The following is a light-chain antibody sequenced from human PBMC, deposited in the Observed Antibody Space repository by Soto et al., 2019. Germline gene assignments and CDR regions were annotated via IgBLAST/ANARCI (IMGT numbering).Light chain of an antibody. CDR1: QSVYTY. CDR2: DAS. Sequence: EVVLTQSPATVSLSPGERATLSCRASQSVYTYFAWYQQKTGQAPRLLIFDASKRATGIPARFSGTGSGTDFTLTISSLEPEDVAVYYCQQRSNWPPVTFGQGTKVEIK. J-gene: IGKJ1*01. V-gene: IGKV3-11*01. CDR3: QQRSNWPPVT.